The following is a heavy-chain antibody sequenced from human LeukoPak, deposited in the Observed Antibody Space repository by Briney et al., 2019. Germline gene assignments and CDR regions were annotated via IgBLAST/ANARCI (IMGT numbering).Heavy chain of an antibody. J-gene: IGHJ3*02. D-gene: IGHD3-22*01. V-gene: IGHV3-64D*06. Sequence: GGSLRLSCSASGFTFISYAMHWVRQAPGKELEYVSAISSNGGSTYYADSVKGRIIISRDNSKNTLYLQMSSLRAEDTAVYYCVTSSGYYYDAFDIWGQGTMVTVSS. CDR2: ISSNGGST. CDR3: VTSSGYYYDAFDI. CDR1: GFTFISYA.